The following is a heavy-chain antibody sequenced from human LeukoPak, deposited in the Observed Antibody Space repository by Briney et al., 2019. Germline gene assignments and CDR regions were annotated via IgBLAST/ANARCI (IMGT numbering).Heavy chain of an antibody. CDR1: GFTFSTYW. J-gene: IGHJ4*02. Sequence: QPGGSLRLSCAASGFTFSTYWMTWVRQASGMGLEWVANIKQDGSERYYVDSVKGRFTISRDNAKNSLFLQMNSLRAEDTAVYYCARTKIAGDFDYWGQGTLVTVSS. CDR3: ARTKIAGDFDY. D-gene: IGHD2/OR15-2a*01. CDR2: IKQDGSER. V-gene: IGHV3-7*01.